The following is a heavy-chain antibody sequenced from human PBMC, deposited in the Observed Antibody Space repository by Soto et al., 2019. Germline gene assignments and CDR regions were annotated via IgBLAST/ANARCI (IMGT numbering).Heavy chain of an antibody. Sequence: EVQLVESGGGLVQPGGSLRLSCAASGFTFSSYSMNWVRQAPRKGLEWVSYISSSSSTIYYADSVKGRFTISRDNAKNSLYLQMNSLRAEDTAVYYCAREFAALGDDTAMVRWGKNYYYYYMDVWGKGTTVTVSS. V-gene: IGHV3-48*01. D-gene: IGHD5-18*01. CDR2: ISSSSSTI. CDR3: AREFAALGDDTAMVRWGKNYYYYYMDV. J-gene: IGHJ6*03. CDR1: GFTFSSYS.